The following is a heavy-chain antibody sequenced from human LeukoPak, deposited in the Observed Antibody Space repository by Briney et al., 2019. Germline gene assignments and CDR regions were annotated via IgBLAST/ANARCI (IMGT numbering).Heavy chain of an antibody. CDR3: ARDLLIAAAGSNWFDP. J-gene: IGHJ5*02. D-gene: IGHD6-13*01. CDR1: GFTFSSYG. V-gene: IGHV3-7*01. Sequence: PGGSLRLSCAASGFTFSSYGMHWVRQAPGKGLEWVANIKQDGSEKYYVDSVKGRFTISRDNAKNSLYLQMNSLRAEDTAVYYCARDLLIAAAGSNWFDPWGQGTLVTVSS. CDR2: IKQDGSEK.